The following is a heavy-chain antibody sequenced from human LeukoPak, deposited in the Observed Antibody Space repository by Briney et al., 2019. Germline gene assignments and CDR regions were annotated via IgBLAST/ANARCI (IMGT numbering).Heavy chain of an antibody. Sequence: SETPSLTCTVSGGSISSYYWSWIRQPPGKGLEWIGYIYYSGSTNYNPSLKSRVTISVDTSKNQFSLKLSSVTAADTAVYYCARATRIGGACDYWGQGTLVTVSS. V-gene: IGHV4-59*01. D-gene: IGHD1-26*01. CDR2: IYYSGST. J-gene: IGHJ4*02. CDR3: ARATRIGGACDY. CDR1: GGSISSYY.